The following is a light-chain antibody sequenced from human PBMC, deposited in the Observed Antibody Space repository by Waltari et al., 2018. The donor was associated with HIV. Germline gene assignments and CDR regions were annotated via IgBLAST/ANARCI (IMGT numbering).Light chain of an antibody. CDR3: QQYQSYSLT. J-gene: IGKJ5*01. CDR2: KTS. CDR1: QSISTW. Sequence: DIQTAQSPSTLSASLGDSITITCRSIQSISTWLAWYQQQPGIAPKLLSYKTSSLQSGVPSRFSGSGSGTELSLTISSLQPDDFTSYYCQQYQSYSLTFGQGTRLEMK. V-gene: IGKV1-5*03.